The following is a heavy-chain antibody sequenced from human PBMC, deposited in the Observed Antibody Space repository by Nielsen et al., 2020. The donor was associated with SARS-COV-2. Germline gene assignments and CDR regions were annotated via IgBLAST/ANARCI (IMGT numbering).Heavy chain of an antibody. D-gene: IGHD3-16*01. Sequence: GESLKISCASSGFILSDYAFHWVRQAPGKRLESVSAISGNGYNTYYAESVKGRFTMSRDNSKNMLYLQMGSLRTEDTAVYYCAKDLGLPQYFYYGMDVWGQGTSVTVSS. CDR3: AKDLGLPQYFYYGMDV. CDR2: ISGNGYNT. CDR1: GFILSDYA. V-gene: IGHV3-64*02. J-gene: IGHJ6*02.